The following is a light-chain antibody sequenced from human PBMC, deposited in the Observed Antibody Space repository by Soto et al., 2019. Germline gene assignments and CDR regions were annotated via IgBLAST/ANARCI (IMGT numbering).Light chain of an antibody. CDR3: EVWDDSLNGRV. Sequence: QSVLAHPPSASRTPGQRVTISRSGRYSNIGTNDVNWYQQLPGSAPKLLVYRNKQRPSGVPDRFSGSRSGNSASLAIRGLQSEDEADYYCEVWDDSLNGRVFGGGTKVTVL. J-gene: IGLJ3*02. CDR1: YSNIGTND. V-gene: IGLV1-44*01. CDR2: RNK.